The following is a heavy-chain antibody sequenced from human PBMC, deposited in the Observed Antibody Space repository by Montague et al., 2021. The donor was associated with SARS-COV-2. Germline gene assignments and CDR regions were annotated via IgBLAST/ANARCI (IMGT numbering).Heavy chain of an antibody. Sequence: SETLSLTCAAYGGSFSGYYWNWIRQPPGKGLKWIGEINHSGSTNSNPPLKSRVTMSVDTSKNQFSLKLSSVTAADTAVYYCARGARQGYGFRLGSFDSWGQGTLVTVSS. V-gene: IGHV4-34*01. CDR2: INHSGST. CDR1: GGSFSGYY. D-gene: IGHD3-10*01. CDR3: ARGARQGYGFRLGSFDS. J-gene: IGHJ4*02.